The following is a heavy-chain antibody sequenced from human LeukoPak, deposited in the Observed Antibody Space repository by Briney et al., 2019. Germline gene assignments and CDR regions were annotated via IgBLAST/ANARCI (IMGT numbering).Heavy chain of an antibody. J-gene: IGHJ4*02. V-gene: IGHV5-51*01. Sequence: GASLQISCNCSGSIFTGSWIGWVRPLPGKLLELMAFIYPGDSATSYSPSFQGHVTISVDKNINTAYLQWSSLKASDTAIYYCARHAVYGDYAASRTFYFDYCGEGDLGTVSS. CDR2: IYPGDSAT. CDR3: ARHAVYGDYAASRTFYFDY. D-gene: IGHD4-17*01. CDR1: GSIFTGSW.